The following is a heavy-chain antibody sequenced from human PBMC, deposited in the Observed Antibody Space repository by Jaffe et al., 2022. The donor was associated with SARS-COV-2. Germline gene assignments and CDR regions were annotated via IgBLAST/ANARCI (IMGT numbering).Heavy chain of an antibody. D-gene: IGHD6-13*01. Sequence: EVQLVESGGGLVQPGRSLRLSCAASGFTFDDYAMHWVRQAPGKGLEWVSGISWNSGSIGYADSVKGRFTISRDNAKNSLYLQMNSLRAEDTALYYCAKDISEYSSSVIDYWGQGTLVTVSS. CDR2: ISWNSGSI. V-gene: IGHV3-9*01. CDR1: GFTFDDYA. J-gene: IGHJ4*02. CDR3: AKDISEYSSSVIDY.